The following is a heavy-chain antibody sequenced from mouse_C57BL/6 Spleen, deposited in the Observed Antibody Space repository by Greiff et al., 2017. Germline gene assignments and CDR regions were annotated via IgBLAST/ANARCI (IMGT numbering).Heavy chain of an antibody. CDR3: ARGGYGYYFDY. Sequence: EVMLVESGGGLVKPGGSLKLSCAASGFTFSDYGMHWVRQAPEKGLEWVAYISSGSSTIYYADTVMGRFTISRDNAKNTLFLQMTSLRSEDTAMYYCARGGYGYYFDYWGQGTTLTVSS. CDR2: ISSGSSTI. V-gene: IGHV5-17*01. CDR1: GFTFSDYG. D-gene: IGHD2-2*01. J-gene: IGHJ2*01.